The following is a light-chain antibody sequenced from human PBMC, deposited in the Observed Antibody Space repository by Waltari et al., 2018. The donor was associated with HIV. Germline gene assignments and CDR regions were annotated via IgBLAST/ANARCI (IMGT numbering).Light chain of an antibody. J-gene: IGLJ3*02. CDR1: SAHIKYV. Sequence: QLVLTQSPSASASLGASVRITCTLSSAHIKYVIAWHQQRPEKGPRFLMRLKSDGSDIRGDGIPDRFSVSSSGAERYLTISSLQSEDEADYYCQTWDTGIQVFGGGTKLTVL. V-gene: IGLV4-69*01. CDR3: QTWDTGIQV. CDR2: LKSDGSD.